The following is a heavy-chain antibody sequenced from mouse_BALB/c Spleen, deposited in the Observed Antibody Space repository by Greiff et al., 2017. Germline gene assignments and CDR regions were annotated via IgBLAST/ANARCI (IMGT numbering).Heavy chain of an antibody. CDR1: GFTFSSYA. CDR3: ARGRGYGRDYFDY. CDR2: ISSGGST. V-gene: IGHV5-6-5*01. Sequence: VQLKESGGGLVKPGGSLKLSCAASGFTFSSYAMSWVRQTPEKRLEWVASISSGGSTYYPDSVKGRFTISRDNARNILYLQMSSLRSEDTAMYYCARGRGYGRDYFDYWGQGTTLTVSS. D-gene: IGHD1-2*01. J-gene: IGHJ2*01.